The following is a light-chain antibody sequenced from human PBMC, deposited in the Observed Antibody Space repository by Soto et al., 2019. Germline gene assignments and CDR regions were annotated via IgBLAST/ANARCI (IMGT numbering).Light chain of an antibody. CDR3: LQHNSYPLT. CDR1: RGISSY. J-gene: IGKJ5*01. Sequence: IQLTQSPSSLSASVGDRVTITCQASRGISSYLAWYQQKPGKAPKRLIYAASSLQSGVPSRFSGSGSGTEFTLTISSLQPEDFATYYCLQHNSYPLTFGQGTRLEIK. V-gene: IGKV1-17*01. CDR2: AAS.